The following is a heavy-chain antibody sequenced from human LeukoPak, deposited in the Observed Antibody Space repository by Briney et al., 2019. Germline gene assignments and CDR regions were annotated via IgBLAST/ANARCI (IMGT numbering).Heavy chain of an antibody. V-gene: IGHV1-69*13. CDR1: GGTFSSYA. J-gene: IGHJ4*02. CDR3: ARVESDGDGYNKYYFDY. Sequence: ASVKVSCKASGGTFSSYAISWVRQAPGQGLEWMGGIIPIFGTANYAQKFQGRVTITADESTSTAYMELSSLRSEDTAVYYCARVESDGDGYNKYYFDYWGQGTLVTVSS. CDR2: IIPIFGTA. D-gene: IGHD5-24*01.